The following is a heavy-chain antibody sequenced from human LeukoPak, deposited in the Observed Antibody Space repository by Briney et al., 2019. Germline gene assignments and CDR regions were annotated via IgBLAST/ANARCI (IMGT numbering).Heavy chain of an antibody. D-gene: IGHD3-10*01. CDR3: ASDFGY. J-gene: IGHJ4*02. V-gene: IGHV4-4*07. CDR1: GGSISTDY. CDR2: IYTSGST. Sequence: PSETLSLTCTVSGGSISTDYWTWIRQPAGKGLEWIGLIYTSGSTNYNPSLKSRVTISLDTSKNQFSLKLTSVTAADTAVCYCASDFGYWGQGALVTVSS.